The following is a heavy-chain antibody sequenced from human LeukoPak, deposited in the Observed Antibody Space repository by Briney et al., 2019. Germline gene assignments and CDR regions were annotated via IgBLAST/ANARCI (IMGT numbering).Heavy chain of an antibody. V-gene: IGHV4-39*07. CDR3: ARGAAGDYFDY. CDR1: GGSISSSSYY. D-gene: IGHD3-10*01. CDR2: IYYSGST. J-gene: IGHJ4*02. Sequence: SETLSLTCTVSGGSISSSSYYWGWIRQPPGKGLEWIGSIYYSGSTYYNPSLKSRVTISVDTSKNQFSLKLSSVTAADTAVYYCARGAAGDYFDYWGQGTLVTVSS.